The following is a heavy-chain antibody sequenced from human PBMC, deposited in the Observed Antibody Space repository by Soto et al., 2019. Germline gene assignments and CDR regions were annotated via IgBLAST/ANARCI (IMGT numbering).Heavy chain of an antibody. CDR1: GGFVTSGSYY. D-gene: IGHD1-1*01. CDR2: MSHSGGT. Sequence: QVQLQQWGAGLLKPSETLSLTCAVYGGFVTSGSYYWSWIRQPPGKGLEWIGEMSHSGGTHFNPSLKSRVTISVDTSKHQFTLKMSSVTAADTALYYCARVERGTATTVVDAFDLWAPGTMVTVSS. J-gene: IGHJ3*01. CDR3: ARVERGTATTVVDAFDL. V-gene: IGHV4-34*01.